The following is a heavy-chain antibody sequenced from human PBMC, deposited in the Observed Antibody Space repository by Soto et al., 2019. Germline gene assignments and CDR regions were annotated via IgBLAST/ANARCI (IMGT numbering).Heavy chain of an antibody. D-gene: IGHD6-19*01. CDR3: AHGPGYSSGWYHYGMDV. Sequence: QITLKESGPTLVKPTQTLTLTCTFSGFSLSTSGVGVGWISQPPGKALEWLALIYWDDDKRYSPSLKSRLTITKDTSKNQVVLTMTNMDPVDTATYYCAHGPGYSSGWYHYGMDVWGQGTTVTVSS. CDR2: IYWDDDK. CDR1: GFSLSTSGVG. J-gene: IGHJ6*02. V-gene: IGHV2-5*02.